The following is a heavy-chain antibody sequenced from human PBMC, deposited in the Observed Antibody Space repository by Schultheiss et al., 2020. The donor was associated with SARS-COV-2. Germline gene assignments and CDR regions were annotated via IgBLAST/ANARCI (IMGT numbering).Heavy chain of an antibody. V-gene: IGHV3-9*01. CDR3: AKDSMVRGVIIIHGMDV. D-gene: IGHD3-10*01. CDR1: GFTFSSYA. J-gene: IGHJ6*02. Sequence: SLKISCAASGFTFSSYAMHWVRQAPGKGLEWVSGISWNSGSIGYADSVKGRFTISRDNAKNSLYLQMNSLRAEDTALYYCAKDSMVRGVIIIHGMDVWGQGTTVTVSS. CDR2: ISWNSGSI.